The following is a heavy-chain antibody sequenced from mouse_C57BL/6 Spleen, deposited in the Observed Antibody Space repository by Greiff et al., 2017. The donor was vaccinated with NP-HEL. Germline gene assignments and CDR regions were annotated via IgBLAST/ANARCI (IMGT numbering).Heavy chain of an antibody. Sequence: QVQLQQPGTELVKPGASVKLSCKASGYTFTSYWMHWVKQRPGQGLEWIGNINPSNGGTNYNEKFKSKATLTVDKSSSTAYMQLSSLTSEDSAVYYYARAVVAYYWYFDVWGTGTTVTVSS. CDR1: GYTFTSYW. CDR3: ARAVVAYYWYFDV. D-gene: IGHD1-1*01. CDR2: INPSNGGT. J-gene: IGHJ1*03. V-gene: IGHV1-53*01.